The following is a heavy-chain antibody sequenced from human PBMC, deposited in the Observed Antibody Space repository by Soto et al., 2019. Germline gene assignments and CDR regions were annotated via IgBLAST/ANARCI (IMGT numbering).Heavy chain of an antibody. D-gene: IGHD1-7*01. J-gene: IGHJ6*03. V-gene: IGHV3-74*01. CDR1: GFTFSSYW. CDR3: ARDTRITGTTYYYYYMDV. Sequence: GGSLRLSCAASGFTFSSYWMHWVRQAPGKGLVWVSRINSDGSSTSYADSVKGRFTISRDNAKNTLYLQMNSLRAEDTAVYYCARDTRITGTTYYYYYMDVWGKGTTVTVSS. CDR2: INSDGSST.